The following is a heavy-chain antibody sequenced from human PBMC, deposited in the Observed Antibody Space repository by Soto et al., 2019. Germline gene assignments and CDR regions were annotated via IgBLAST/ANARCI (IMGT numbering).Heavy chain of an antibody. J-gene: IGHJ3*02. CDR3: ARDSEGYAGTIPVGAFDI. V-gene: IGHV3-66*01. CDR2: IYSGGST. D-gene: IGHD1-7*01. Sequence: GGSLRLSCAASGFTVSSNYMSWVRQAPGKGLEWVSVIYSGGSTYYADSVKGRFTISRDNSKNTLYLQMNSLRAEDTAVYYCARDSEGYAGTIPVGAFDIWGQGTMVTVSS. CDR1: GFTVSSNY.